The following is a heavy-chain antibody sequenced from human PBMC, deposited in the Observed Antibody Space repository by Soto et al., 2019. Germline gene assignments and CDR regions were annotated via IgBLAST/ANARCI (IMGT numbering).Heavy chain of an antibody. CDR2: INPASGST. CDR3: AGDLEAGDH. CDR1: GYTFTHYY. Sequence: QVQLVQSGAEVKKPGASVKLSCRTSGYTFTHYYIHWVRQAPGQGLEWLAIINPASGSTNYAQDLQGRVTLTMHTSTTTVYMELSGLRADDTAIFYCAGDLEAGDHWGQGTLVTVSS. J-gene: IGHJ4*02. D-gene: IGHD6-13*01. V-gene: IGHV1-46*01.